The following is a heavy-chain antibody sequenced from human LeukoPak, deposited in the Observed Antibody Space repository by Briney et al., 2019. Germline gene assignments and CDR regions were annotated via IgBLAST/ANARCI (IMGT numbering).Heavy chain of an antibody. CDR3: ARGPLLGYDTNDSGFDI. Sequence: ASVKVSCKASGYTFTGYYMHWVRQAPGQGLEWVGVINPSDGGTISAQKLQDRVALTRDTSTSTVYMEMSSLKSDDTAVYYCARGPLLGYDTNDSGFDIWGQGTLVTVSP. V-gene: IGHV1-46*04. D-gene: IGHD3-22*01. CDR1: GYTFTGYY. J-gene: IGHJ3*02. CDR2: INPSDGGT.